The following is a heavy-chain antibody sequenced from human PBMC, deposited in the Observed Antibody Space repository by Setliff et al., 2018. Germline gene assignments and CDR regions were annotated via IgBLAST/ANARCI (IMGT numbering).Heavy chain of an antibody. CDR2: IYYSGST. J-gene: IGHJ4*02. CDR3: ARRTEYYNFWSGYYDY. Sequence: SETLSLTCAVSGYSISSGYYWGWIRQPPGKRLEWIGSIYYSGSTYYNPSLKSRVTISVDTSKNQFSLKLSSVTAADTAVYYCARRTEYYNFWSGYYDYWGQGTLVTVSS. CDR1: GYSISSGYY. V-gene: IGHV4-38-2*01. D-gene: IGHD3-3*01.